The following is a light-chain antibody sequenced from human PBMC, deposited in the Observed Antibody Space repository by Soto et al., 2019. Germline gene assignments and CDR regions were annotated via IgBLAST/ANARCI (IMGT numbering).Light chain of an antibody. CDR1: QSVSSY. CDR2: DAS. J-gene: IGKJ1*01. Sequence: EIVLTQSPATLSLSPGEGATLSCRASQSVSSYLAWYQQKPSQAPRLLIYDASNRATGIPARFSGSGSGTDFTLTISSLEPEDFAVYYCQQRSNWWTFGQGTKV. V-gene: IGKV3-11*01. CDR3: QQRSNWWT.